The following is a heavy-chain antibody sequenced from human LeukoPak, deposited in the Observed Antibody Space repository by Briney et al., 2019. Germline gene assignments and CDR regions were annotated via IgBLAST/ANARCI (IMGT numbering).Heavy chain of an antibody. CDR2: IYSGGST. CDR1: GFTVSSNY. V-gene: IGHV3-66*01. D-gene: IGHD3-22*01. J-gene: IGHJ3*02. CDR3: ARSSPPGKRLYYYDSSGYYQELDAFDI. Sequence: QPGGSLRLSCAASGFTVSSNYMSWVREAPGKGLGWVSAIYSGGSTYYADSVKGRFTISRDNSKNTLYLQMNSLRAEDTAVYYCARSSPPGKRLYYYDSSGYYQELDAFDIWGQGTMVTVSS.